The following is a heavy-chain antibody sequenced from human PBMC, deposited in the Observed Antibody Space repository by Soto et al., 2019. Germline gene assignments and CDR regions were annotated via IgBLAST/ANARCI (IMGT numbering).Heavy chain of an antibody. J-gene: IGHJ5*02. D-gene: IGHD2-15*01. CDR2: IYTGGST. CDR1: GFTVSSDY. CDR3: ARADGGNPALFDP. V-gene: IGHV3-53*01. Sequence: EVQLVESGGGLIQPGGSLRLSCAASGFTVSSDYMSWVRQAPGKGLEWVSVIYTGGSTYYEDSVQGRFTFSRDNSKVTLHLQVNNLRAEDTAVNYGARADGGNPALFDPWGQGTMVTVSS.